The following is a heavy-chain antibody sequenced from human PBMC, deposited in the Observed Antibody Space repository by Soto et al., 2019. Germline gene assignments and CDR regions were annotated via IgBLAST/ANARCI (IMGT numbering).Heavy chain of an antibody. CDR1: GGTFHSYA. CDR3: ARARALRGYYDIDY. CDR2: IIPIFGTA. Sequence: SVKAYSKASGGTFHSYAISWVRQAPGQGLEWMGGIIPIFGTANYAQKYQGRVTITADESTGTAYMELSSLRSEDTSLYYCARARALRGYYDIDYWGQGTLVTVSS. V-gene: IGHV1-69*13. J-gene: IGHJ4*02. D-gene: IGHD3-22*01.